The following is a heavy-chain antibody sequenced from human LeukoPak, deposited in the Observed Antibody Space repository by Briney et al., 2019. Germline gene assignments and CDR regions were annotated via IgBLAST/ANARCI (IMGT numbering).Heavy chain of an antibody. V-gene: IGHV3-30*02. CDR3: AKDRAFGQFLWGNDY. J-gene: IGHJ4*02. Sequence: GGSLRLSCAASGFTLSTYGMHWVRQAPGKGLEWVAFIRNDGSDKYYAVSVKGRFTISRDNSKNTLYLQMNSLRAEDTALYYCAKDRAFGQFLWGNDYWGQGTLVTVSS. CDR2: IRNDGSDK. D-gene: IGHD3-10*01. CDR1: GFTLSTYG.